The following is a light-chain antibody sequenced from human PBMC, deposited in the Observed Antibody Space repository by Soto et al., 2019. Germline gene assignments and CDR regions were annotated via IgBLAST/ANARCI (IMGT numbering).Light chain of an antibody. V-gene: IGKV1-39*01. CDR3: LQTYTLPRT. Sequence: DIQMTQSPSSLSASVGDRVTITCRASQNIKFNLNWYHQKPGRAPELLIYASSTLQNGVPLRFSGSGSGTDFTLTISDLQPEDFASYYCLQTYTLPRTFGQGTRLEI. CDR1: QNIKFN. J-gene: IGKJ2*01. CDR2: ASS.